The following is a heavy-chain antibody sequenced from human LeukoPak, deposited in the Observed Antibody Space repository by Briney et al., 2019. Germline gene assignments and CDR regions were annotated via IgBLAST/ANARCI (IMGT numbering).Heavy chain of an antibody. V-gene: IGHV3-30*19. Sequence: PGRSLRLSCAASGFTFSSYGMHWVRQAPGKGLEWVAVISYDGSDKYYADSVKGRFTISRDNSKNTLYLQMNSLRAEDTAVYYCARELRYNYYYYGMDVWGQGTTVTVSS. D-gene: IGHD3-9*01. CDR1: GFTFSSYG. J-gene: IGHJ6*02. CDR3: ARELRYNYYYYGMDV. CDR2: ISYDGSDK.